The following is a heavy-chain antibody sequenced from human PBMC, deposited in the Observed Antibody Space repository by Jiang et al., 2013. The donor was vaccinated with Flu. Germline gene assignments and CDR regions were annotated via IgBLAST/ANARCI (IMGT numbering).Heavy chain of an antibody. CDR3: ARWTTNYGMDV. V-gene: IGHV3-21*01. CDR2: ISSRSSYI. J-gene: IGHJ6*02. D-gene: IGHD4-11*01. CDR1: GFTFSSHS. Sequence: QLLESGGGLVKPGGSLRLSCAASGFTFSSHSMNWVRQAPGKGLEWVSSISSRSSYINYADSVKGRFTISRDNAKNSLYLQMNSLRAEDTAVYYCARWTTNYGMDVWGQGTTVTVSS.